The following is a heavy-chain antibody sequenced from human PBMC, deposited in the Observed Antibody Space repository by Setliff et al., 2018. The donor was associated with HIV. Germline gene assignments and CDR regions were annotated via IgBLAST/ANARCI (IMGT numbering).Heavy chain of an antibody. CDR1: GFTFVNHD. CDR2: IGTAGDT. J-gene: IGHJ3*02. V-gene: IGHV3-13*01. D-gene: IGHD3-22*01. CDR3: ARTAYYRDSSGYYSVAFDM. Sequence: PGGSLSLSCAASGFTFVNHDIEWVRQAPGKGLEWVSRIGTAGDTYYLDSVKGRFTISREDARNSGYLQMNSLRDDDTAVYFCARTAYYRDSSGYYSVAFDMWGPGTMVTVSS.